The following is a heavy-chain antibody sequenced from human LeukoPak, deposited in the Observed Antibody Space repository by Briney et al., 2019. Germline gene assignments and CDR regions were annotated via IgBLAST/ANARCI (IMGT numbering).Heavy chain of an antibody. CDR1: GFTFSSYA. D-gene: IGHD3-9*01. J-gene: IGHJ3*02. CDR3: AKFMGDVRYFDWLAYAFDI. Sequence: GGSLRLSCAASGFTFSSYAMHWVRQAPGKGLEWVAVISYDGSNKYYADSVKGRFAISRDNSKNTLYLQMNSLRAEDTAVYYCAKFMGDVRYFDWLAYAFDIWGQGTMVTVSS. V-gene: IGHV3-30-3*02. CDR2: ISYDGSNK.